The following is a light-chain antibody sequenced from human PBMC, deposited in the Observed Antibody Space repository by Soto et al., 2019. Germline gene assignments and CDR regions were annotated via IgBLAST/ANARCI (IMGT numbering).Light chain of an antibody. CDR1: SGHSSYT. V-gene: IGLV4-69*01. J-gene: IGLJ3*02. CDR2: VNSDGSH. Sequence: QPVLTQSPSASACLGASVKLTCTLSSGHSSYTVAWHQQQPEKGARLLMEVNSDGSHNKGDAIPDRISGASSGAERQLPISRLGSEDEAYYYCQTWATGIRVFGGGTKLTVL. CDR3: QTWATGIRV.